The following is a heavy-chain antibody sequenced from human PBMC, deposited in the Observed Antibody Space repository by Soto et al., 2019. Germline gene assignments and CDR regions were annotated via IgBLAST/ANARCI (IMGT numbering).Heavy chain of an antibody. CDR1: GYTFTSYY. V-gene: IGHV1-46*01. J-gene: IGHJ6*02. CDR3: ARPQIARHYYYGMDV. Sequence: QVQLVQSGAEVKKPGASVKVSCKASGYTFTSYYMHWVRQAPGQGLEWMGIINPSGTTTDYAQKFQGRVNMTRDTSTSTYYMELSSLRSEDTAVYYCARPQIARHYYYGMDVWGQGTTVTVSS. CDR2: INPSGTTT.